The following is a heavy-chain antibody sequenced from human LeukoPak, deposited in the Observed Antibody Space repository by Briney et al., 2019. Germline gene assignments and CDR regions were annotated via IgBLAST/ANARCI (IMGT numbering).Heavy chain of an antibody. CDR2: INGDGSRT. J-gene: IGHJ4*02. Sequence: GGSLRLSCAASGFTFSSYWMHWVRQAPGKGLVWVSHINGDGSRTTYAASVKGRFTISRDNAKNTLYLQMNSLRAEDTAVYSCVRGQQDFDYWGQGTLVTVSS. V-gene: IGHV3-74*01. D-gene: IGHD6-13*01. CDR1: GFTFSSYW. CDR3: VRGQQDFDY.